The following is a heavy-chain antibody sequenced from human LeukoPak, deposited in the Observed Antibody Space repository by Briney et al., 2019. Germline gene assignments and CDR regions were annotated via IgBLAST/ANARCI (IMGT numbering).Heavy chain of an antibody. D-gene: IGHD3-10*01. Sequence: ASVKVSCKASGGTFSSYAISWVRQAPGQGLEWMGGIIPIFGTANYAQKFQGRVTITADESTSTAYMELSSLRSEDTAVYYCARALGAGYYFDYWGQGTLVTVSS. CDR2: IIPIFGTA. CDR3: ARALGAGYYFDY. J-gene: IGHJ4*02. V-gene: IGHV1-69*13. CDR1: GGTFSSYA.